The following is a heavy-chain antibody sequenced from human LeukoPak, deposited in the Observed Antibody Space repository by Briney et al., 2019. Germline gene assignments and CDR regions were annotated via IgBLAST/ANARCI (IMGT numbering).Heavy chain of an antibody. CDR1: GYTFTSNY. CDR3: ARDQEGFDY. J-gene: IGHJ4*02. Sequence: ASVKDSCKASGYTFTSNYIHWVRQAPGRGLEWMGMIYPRDGSTSYAQKFQGRVTVTRDTSTSTVHMELSGLRSEDTAVYYCARDQEGFDYWGQGTLVTVSS. V-gene: IGHV1-46*01. CDR2: IYPRDGST.